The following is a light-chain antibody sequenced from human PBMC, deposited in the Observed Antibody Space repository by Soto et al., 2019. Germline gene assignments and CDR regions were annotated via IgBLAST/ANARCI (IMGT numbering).Light chain of an antibody. V-gene: IGKV3-15*01. CDR3: QQYNNWPRT. Sequence: EIVMTQSPATLSVSPGDRATLSCRASQSVSSNLAWYQQKPGQAPRLLIYGASTRATGIPARFSGSGSGTEFNLTISSLQSEDFAVYDCQQYNNWPRTFGQGTKVEIK. J-gene: IGKJ1*01. CDR1: QSVSSN. CDR2: GAS.